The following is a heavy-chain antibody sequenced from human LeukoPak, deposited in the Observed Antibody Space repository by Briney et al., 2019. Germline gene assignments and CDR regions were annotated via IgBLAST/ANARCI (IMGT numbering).Heavy chain of an antibody. J-gene: IGHJ5*02. Sequence: SETLSLTCTVSGGSISSYYWSWIRQPAGKGLEWIGRIYTSGSTNYNPSLKSRVTMSVDTSKNQFSLKLSSVTAADTAVYYCARDDYYDSSGDSWFDPWGQGTLVTVSS. CDR3: ARDDYYDSSGDSWFDP. D-gene: IGHD3-22*01. V-gene: IGHV4-4*07. CDR1: GGSISSYY. CDR2: IYTSGST.